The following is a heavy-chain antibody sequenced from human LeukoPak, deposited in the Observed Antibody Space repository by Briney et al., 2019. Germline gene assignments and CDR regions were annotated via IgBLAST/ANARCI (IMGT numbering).Heavy chain of an antibody. Sequence: PGGSLRLSCAASGFTFSSYGMHWVRQAPGKGLEWVAVISYDGSNKYYADSVKGRFTISRDNSKNTLYLQMNSLRAEDTALYYCARGLGYYDNSGSSYFDSWGQGTLVTVSS. V-gene: IGHV3-30*03. CDR1: GFTFSSYG. D-gene: IGHD3-22*01. CDR2: ISYDGSNK. J-gene: IGHJ4*02. CDR3: ARGLGYYDNSGSSYFDS.